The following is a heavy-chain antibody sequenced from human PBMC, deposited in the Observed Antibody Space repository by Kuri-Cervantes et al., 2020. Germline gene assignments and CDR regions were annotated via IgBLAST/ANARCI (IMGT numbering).Heavy chain of an antibody. V-gene: IGHV4-39*01. CDR1: GGSISSSSYY. CDR2: IYYSGST. Sequence: GSLRLSCTVSGGSISSSSYYWGWIRQPPGKGLEWIGSIYYSGSTYYNPSLKCRVTISVDTSKNQFSLKLSSVTAADTAVYYCARGTHGATALDYWGQGTLVTDSS. CDR3: ARGTHGATALDY. J-gene: IGHJ4*02. D-gene: IGHD1-26*01.